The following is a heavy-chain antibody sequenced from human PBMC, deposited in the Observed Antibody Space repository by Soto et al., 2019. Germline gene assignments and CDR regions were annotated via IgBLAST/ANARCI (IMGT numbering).Heavy chain of an antibody. Sequence: QFTLKESGPVLVKPTETLTLRCTVSGLSITDSEMGVSWIRQPPGQPLEWLAHIDSSGEKSYRTFLKSRLAISKDTSKSQIVLTMPNMDPADTATYYCARRHLAVAVSPWFDPWGQGIPVTVSS. D-gene: IGHD6-19*01. V-gene: IGHV2-26*01. J-gene: IGHJ5*02. CDR1: GLSITDSEMG. CDR2: IDSSGEK. CDR3: ARRHLAVAVSPWFDP.